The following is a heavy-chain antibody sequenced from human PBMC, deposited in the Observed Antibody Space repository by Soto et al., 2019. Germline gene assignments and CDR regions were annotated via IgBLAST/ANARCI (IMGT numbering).Heavy chain of an antibody. CDR2: IKKKTDGGTT. CDR1: GFTFSDAW. J-gene: IGHJ4*02. CDR3: RTQWLD. Sequence: EVQPVESGGGLVKPGGSLRLSCAASGFTFSDAWMSWVRQAPGKGLEWVGLIKKKTDGGTTDYAAPVKGRFTISRDDSKNTVYLQMSSLKTEDTAVYYCRTQWLDWGQGTLVTVSS. V-gene: IGHV3-15*01. D-gene: IGHD6-19*01.